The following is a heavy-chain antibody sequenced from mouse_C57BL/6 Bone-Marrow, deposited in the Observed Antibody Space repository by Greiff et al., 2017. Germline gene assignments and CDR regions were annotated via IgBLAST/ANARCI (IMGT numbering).Heavy chain of an antibody. D-gene: IGHD1-1*02. J-gene: IGHJ2*01. CDR2: IYPSGGYT. Sequence: QVQLQQPGAELVRPGTSVKMSCKASGYTFTNYWMGWVKQRPGHGLEWIGDIYPSGGYTNYNEKFKGKATLTADKSSSTAYMQFSSLTSEDSAVYYGARWWLQRYFDDWGKGTTVTVSS. V-gene: IGHV1-63*01. CDR1: GYTFTNYW. CDR3: ARWWLQRYFDD.